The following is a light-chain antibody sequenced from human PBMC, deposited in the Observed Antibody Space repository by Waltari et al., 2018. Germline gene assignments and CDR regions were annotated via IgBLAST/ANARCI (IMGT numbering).Light chain of an antibody. V-gene: IGKV1-5*03. CDR1: QSISRW. CDR2: EAS. J-gene: IGKJ2*01. Sequence: DIQMTQSPSTLAAAVGDRVTITCRASQSISRWLAWDQQKTGKAPKPLISEASTLKSGVPSRFSGSGSGTEFILTITSLQRDDFATYFCQHYNNYRYTFGQGTKLEI. CDR3: QHYNNYRYT.